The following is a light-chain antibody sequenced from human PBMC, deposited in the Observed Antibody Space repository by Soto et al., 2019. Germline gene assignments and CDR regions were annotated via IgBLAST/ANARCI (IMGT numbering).Light chain of an antibody. V-gene: IGKV3-11*01. Sequence: EIVLTQSPATLSLSPGERATLSCRASQSVRSYLAWYQQKPGQAPRLLIYDASNRATGIPARFSGSGSGTVFTLSISSLEPEDFAVYYCQQRSNWPSTFGQGTKLEIK. CDR3: QQRSNWPST. CDR2: DAS. CDR1: QSVRSY. J-gene: IGKJ2*01.